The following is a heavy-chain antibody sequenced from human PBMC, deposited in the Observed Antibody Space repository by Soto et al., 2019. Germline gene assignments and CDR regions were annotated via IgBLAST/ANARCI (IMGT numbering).Heavy chain of an antibody. CDR1: GFTFSSYA. CDR2: ISGSGGST. D-gene: IGHD3-22*01. Sequence: GGSLRLSCAASGFTFSSYAMSWVRQALGKGLEWVSAISGSGGSTYYADSVKGRFTISRDNSKNTLYLQMNSLRAEDTAVYYCAKDLGYYDSSGYYFYYFEYWGQGTLVTVSS. J-gene: IGHJ4*02. CDR3: AKDLGYYDSSGYYFYYFEY. V-gene: IGHV3-23*01.